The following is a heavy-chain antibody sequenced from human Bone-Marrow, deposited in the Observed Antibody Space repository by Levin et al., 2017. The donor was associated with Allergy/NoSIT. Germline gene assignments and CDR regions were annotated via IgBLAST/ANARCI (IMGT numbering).Heavy chain of an antibody. CDR1: GFTFSSYG. D-gene: IGHD2-15*01. J-gene: IGHJ4*02. V-gene: IGHV3-30*18. Sequence: LSLTCAASGFTFSSYGMHWVRQAPGKGLEWVAVISYDGGNTYYADSVKGRFTISRDNSKNTLYLQMNSLRAEDTAVYYCAKPIGYCSGGSCSTFDYWGQGTLVTVSS. CDR2: ISYDGGNT. CDR3: AKPIGYCSGGSCSTFDY.